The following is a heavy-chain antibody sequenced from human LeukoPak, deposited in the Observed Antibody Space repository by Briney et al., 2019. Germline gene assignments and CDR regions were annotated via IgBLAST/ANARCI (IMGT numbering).Heavy chain of an antibody. CDR2: ILPIFGIA. D-gene: IGHD6-13*01. V-gene: IGHV1-69*04. J-gene: IGHJ5*02. CDR1: GGIFSSYA. CDR3: ARGGGSAGPRGWFDP. Sequence: ASVKASCKASGGIFSSYAISWVRQAPGQGLEWMGRILPIFGIANYAQRFQGRVTITADKSTSTAYMELSSLRSEDTAVYYCARGGGSAGPRGWFDPWGQGTLVTVSS.